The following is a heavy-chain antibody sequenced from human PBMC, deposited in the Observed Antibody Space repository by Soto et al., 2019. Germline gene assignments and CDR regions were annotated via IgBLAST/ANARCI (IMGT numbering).Heavy chain of an antibody. CDR1: GGSITNGDYY. D-gene: IGHD4-17*01. CDR2: NYYGGST. J-gene: IGHJ4*02. CDR3: ASGSTVINTLDF. Sequence: QVQLQESGPGLVKPSQTLSLTCTVSGGSITNGDYYWSWIRQPPGKGLEWVGYNYYGGSTYYNPSLESRITISLDTAKNQFSLELTSVTAADTAVYYCASGSTVINTLDFWGQGTLVTVSS. V-gene: IGHV4-30-4*01.